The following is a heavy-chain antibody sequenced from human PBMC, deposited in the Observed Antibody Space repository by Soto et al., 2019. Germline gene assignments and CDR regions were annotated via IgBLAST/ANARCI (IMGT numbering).Heavy chain of an antibody. CDR2: IYYCGRT. D-gene: IGHD3-3*01. J-gene: IGHJ2*01. CDR1: GGSISSFY. CDR3: ARALYDSYYWYFDF. Sequence: SETLSLTCTVSGGSISSFYWSWIRQPPGKGLEWIGYIYYCGRTNYNPSLKSRVTISVDTSKNQFSLKLSSVTAADTAVYYCARALYDSYYWYFDFWGRGTLVTVSS. V-gene: IGHV4-59*01.